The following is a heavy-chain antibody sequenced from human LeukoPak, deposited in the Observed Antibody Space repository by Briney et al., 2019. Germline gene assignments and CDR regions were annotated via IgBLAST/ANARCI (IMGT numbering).Heavy chain of an antibody. Sequence: GGSLRLSCAASGFTFSSYSMNWVRQAPGKGLEWVSSVSSSSSYIYYADSVKGRFTISRDNAKNSLYPQMNSLRAEDTAVYYCARGSGNVGATQYYFDYWGQGTLVTVSS. CDR2: VSSSSSYI. CDR1: GFTFSSYS. CDR3: ARGSGNVGATQYYFDY. J-gene: IGHJ4*02. D-gene: IGHD1-26*01. V-gene: IGHV3-21*01.